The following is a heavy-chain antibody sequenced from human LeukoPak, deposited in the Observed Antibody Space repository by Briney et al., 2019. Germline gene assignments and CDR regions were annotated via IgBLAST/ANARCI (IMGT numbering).Heavy chain of an antibody. CDR3: ARDDWGMDV. V-gene: IGHV3-48*04. CDR2: ISSSGNTR. D-gene: IGHD2-21*01. Sequence: PGGSLRLSCAASGFTFSSYSMNWVRQAPGKGLEWVSYISSSGNTRYYADSVRGRFTISRDNAKNSLYLQMNSLRAEDTAVYYCARDDWGMDVWGQGTTVTVSS. J-gene: IGHJ6*02. CDR1: GFTFSSYS.